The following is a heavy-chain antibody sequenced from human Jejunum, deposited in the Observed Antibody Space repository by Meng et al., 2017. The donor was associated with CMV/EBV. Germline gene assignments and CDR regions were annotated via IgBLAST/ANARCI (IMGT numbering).Heavy chain of an antibody. Sequence: LNFAYAWMNWVRQAPGKGLEWVGRIKSKEDGGTTDYAAPVKGRFIISRDDSKNTLYLQMNSLKNEDTAVYYCATPSCGGNCPSSFDFWGQGTLVTVSS. J-gene: IGHJ4*02. CDR2: IKSKEDGGTT. D-gene: IGHD2-21*01. V-gene: IGHV3-15*01. CDR3: ATPSCGGNCPSSFDF. CDR1: LNFAYAW.